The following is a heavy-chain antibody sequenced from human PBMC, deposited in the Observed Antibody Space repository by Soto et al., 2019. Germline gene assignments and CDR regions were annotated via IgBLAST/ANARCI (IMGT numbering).Heavy chain of an antibody. J-gene: IGHJ4*02. D-gene: IGHD2-2*02. Sequence: SLRLSCAASGFTFSSYSMNWVRQAPGKGLEWVSYISSSSSTIYYAGSVKGRFTISRDNAKNSLYLQMNSLRAEDTAVYYCAQTLYDYWGQGTLVTVSS. CDR2: ISSSSSTI. CDR1: GFTFSSYS. V-gene: IGHV3-48*01. CDR3: AQTLYDY.